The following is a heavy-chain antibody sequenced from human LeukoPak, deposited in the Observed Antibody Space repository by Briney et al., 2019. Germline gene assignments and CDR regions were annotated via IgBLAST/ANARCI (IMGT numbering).Heavy chain of an antibody. V-gene: IGHV3-48*01. D-gene: IGHD3-10*01. CDR2: ISSSSSTI. Sequence: PGGSLRLSFAASGFTFSSYSMNWVRQAPGKGLEWVSYISSSSSTIYYADSVKGRFTISRDNAKNSLYLQMNSLRAEDTAVYYCARVPMVRGAPFDYWGQGTLVTVSS. J-gene: IGHJ4*02. CDR1: GFTFSSYS. CDR3: ARVPMVRGAPFDY.